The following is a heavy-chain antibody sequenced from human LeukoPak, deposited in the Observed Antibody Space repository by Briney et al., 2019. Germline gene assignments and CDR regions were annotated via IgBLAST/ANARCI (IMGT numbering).Heavy chain of an antibody. CDR2: ISGSGGST. V-gene: IGHV3-23*01. CDR3: AENKDAGYSYGPDFDY. J-gene: IGHJ4*02. CDR1: GFTFSSYA. D-gene: IGHD5-18*01. Sequence: GGSLRLSCAASGFTFSSYAMSWVRQAPGKGLEWVSAISGSGGSTYYADSVKGRFTISRDNSKNTLYLQMNSLRAEDTAVYYCAENKDAGYSYGPDFDYWGQGTLVTVSS.